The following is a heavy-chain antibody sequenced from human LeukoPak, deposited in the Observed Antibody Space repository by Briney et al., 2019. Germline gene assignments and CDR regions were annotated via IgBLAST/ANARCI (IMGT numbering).Heavy chain of an antibody. CDR1: GGSISGYY. V-gene: IGHV3-21*04. D-gene: IGHD3-10*01. CDR3: AKLQAGIWFGSYYFDY. J-gene: IGHJ4*02. Sequence: ETLSLTCTVSGGSISGYYWSWVRQPPGKGLEWVSSISSSSSYIYYADPVRGRFTISRDNAKNSLYLQMNSLRAEDTAVYYCAKLQAGIWFGSYYFDYWGQGTLVAVSS. CDR2: ISSSSSYI.